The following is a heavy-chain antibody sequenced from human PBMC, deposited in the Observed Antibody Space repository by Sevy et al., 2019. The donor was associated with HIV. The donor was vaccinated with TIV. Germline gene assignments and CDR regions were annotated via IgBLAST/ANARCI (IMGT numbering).Heavy chain of an antibody. CDR1: GFTFSSYA. J-gene: IGHJ4*02. D-gene: IGHD3-22*01. Sequence: GGSLRLSCAASGFTFSSYAMNWVRQAPGKGLEWVSSINAISSNIYYADSVKGRFTISRDNAENSLYLQMSSLRAEDTAVYYCAKDLYYDNTVFDYWGQGTLVTVSS. CDR3: AKDLYYDNTVFDY. CDR2: INAISSNI. V-gene: IGHV3-21*04.